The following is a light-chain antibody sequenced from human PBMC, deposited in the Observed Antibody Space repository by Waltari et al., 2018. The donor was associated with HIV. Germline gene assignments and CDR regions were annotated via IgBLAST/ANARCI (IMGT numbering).Light chain of an antibody. CDR1: SSNIGSNY. CDR2: RNN. J-gene: IGLJ3*02. V-gene: IGLV1-47*01. Sequence: QSVLTQPPSASGTPGQRVTISCSGSSSNIGSNYVYWYQQLPGTTPKLLIYRNNLRPSGVPDRFSGSKSGTSTSLAIRGLRSEDEADYYCAAWDDSLSAPVFGGGTKLTVL. CDR3: AAWDDSLSAPV.